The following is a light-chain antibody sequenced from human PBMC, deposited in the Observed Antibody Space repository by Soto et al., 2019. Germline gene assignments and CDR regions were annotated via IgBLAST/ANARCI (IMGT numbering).Light chain of an antibody. V-gene: IGLV2-14*01. CDR3: SSYTPSSTLVV. CDR2: DVS. J-gene: IGLJ2*01. CDR1: SSDVGGYNY. Sequence: QSVLTQPASVSGSPGQSITISCTGTSSDVGGYNYVSWYQQRPGKAPKLMIYDVSNRPSGVSNRFSGSKSGNTATLTISEPEAEDDADYYSSSYTPSSTLVVFGGGPKLTVL.